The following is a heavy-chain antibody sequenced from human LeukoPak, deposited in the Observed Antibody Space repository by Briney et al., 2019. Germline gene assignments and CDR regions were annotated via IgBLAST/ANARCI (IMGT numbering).Heavy chain of an antibody. J-gene: IGHJ4*02. V-gene: IGHV3-43*02. D-gene: IGHD6-13*01. CDR1: GFTFDEYV. CDR2: INGNGDDS. CDR3: AKGLSSSSWYVADS. Sequence: GGSLRLSCAASGFTFDEYVMHWVRQAPGQGLEWVSLINGNGDDSYYADSVKGRFTVSRDNREKSLFLHMNSLRTDDTAFYYCAKGLSSSSWYVADSWGQGTLVTVSS.